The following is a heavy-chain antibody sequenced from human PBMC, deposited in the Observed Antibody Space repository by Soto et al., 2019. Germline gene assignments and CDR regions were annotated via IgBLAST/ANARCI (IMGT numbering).Heavy chain of an antibody. J-gene: IGHJ4*02. V-gene: IGHV3-9*01. CDR3: VKDISRAGLPDSAY. CDR1: GVRFEDYA. CDR2: ITWNSGDI. Sequence: GMPAELSCAACGVRFEDYALHWPRQVKGKGLEWVSGITWNSGDIGYADSVKGRFTISRDNAKNSLYLQMNSLRAEDTALYYCVKDISRAGLPDSAYRLQGTPVPVSS.